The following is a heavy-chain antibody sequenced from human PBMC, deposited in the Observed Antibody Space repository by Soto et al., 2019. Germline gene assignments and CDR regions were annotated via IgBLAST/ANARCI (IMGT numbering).Heavy chain of an antibody. J-gene: IGHJ2*01. CDR2: VIPIFGTA. D-gene: IGHD6-19*01. V-gene: IGHV1-69*12. CDR3: ARIRAGGLIAVAGHWYFDL. Sequence: QVQLVQSGAEVKKPGSSVKVSCKASGGTFSSYAISWVRQAPGQGLEWLGGVIPIFGTANYAQKFQGRVTITADESTSTAYMEVSSLRSEDTAVYYCARIRAGGLIAVAGHWYFDLWGRGTLVTVSS. CDR1: GGTFSSYA.